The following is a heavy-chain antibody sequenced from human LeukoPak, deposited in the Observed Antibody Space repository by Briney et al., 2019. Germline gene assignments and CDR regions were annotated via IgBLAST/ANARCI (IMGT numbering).Heavy chain of an antibody. V-gene: IGHV1-2*02. CDR2: INPYSGDT. J-gene: IGHJ5*02. D-gene: IGHD5-18*01. Sequence: ASVKVSCKASGYTFTGYYMHWVRQAPGQGLEWMGWINPYSGDTNYAQRFQGRVTMTRDTSISTAYMELSGLRSDDTAVYYCARAGMIQLWLHNWFDPWGQGTLVTVSS. CDR1: GYTFTGYY. CDR3: ARAGMIQLWLHNWFDP.